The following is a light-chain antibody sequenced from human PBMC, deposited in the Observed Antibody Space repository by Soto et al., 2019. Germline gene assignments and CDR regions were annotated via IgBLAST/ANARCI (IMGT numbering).Light chain of an antibody. Sequence: EIVMTQSPATLSVSPGERATLSCRASQSISRNLAWYQQKPGQAPRLLIYAASTRANGLPSRFSGSGSGTEFNLTISSLHSEDFAVYSCQQYNNWPRTFGQGTKVEVK. V-gene: IGKV3-15*01. J-gene: IGKJ1*01. CDR2: AAS. CDR1: QSISRN. CDR3: QQYNNWPRT.